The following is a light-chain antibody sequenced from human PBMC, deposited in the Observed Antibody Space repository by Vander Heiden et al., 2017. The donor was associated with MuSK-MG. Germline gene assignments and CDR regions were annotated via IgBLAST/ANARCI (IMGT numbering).Light chain of an antibody. CDR2: GAS. CDR3: QQDGSSPGT. Sequence: EIVLTQSPGTLSLSLGERATLSCRASQSVSSSYLAWYQQKPGQAPRLLIYGASSRDTGIPDRFSGSGSGTDFTLTISRLEPEDFAVYYCQQDGSSPGTFGQGTKVEIK. J-gene: IGKJ1*01. V-gene: IGKV3-20*01. CDR1: QSVSSSY.